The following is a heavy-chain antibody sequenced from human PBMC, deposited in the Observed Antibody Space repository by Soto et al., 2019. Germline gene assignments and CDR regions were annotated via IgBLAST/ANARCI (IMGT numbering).Heavy chain of an antibody. V-gene: IGHV4-61*08. J-gene: IGHJ3*02. CDR1: GESVSRADSY. D-gene: IGHD2-2*02. Sequence: PSETLFLTCTVSGESVSRADSYWSWVRQPPGKGLEWIGYIYNSAITNDNPSVRSRVTISADRSKNQFSLRLNSVAAADTAMYYCARSIPMIGGFDIWGQGTMVT. CDR3: ARSIPMIGGFDI. CDR2: IYNSAIT.